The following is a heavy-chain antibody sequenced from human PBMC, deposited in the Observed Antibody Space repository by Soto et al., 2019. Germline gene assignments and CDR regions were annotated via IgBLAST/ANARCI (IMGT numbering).Heavy chain of an antibody. CDR3: ARNVVFWGDPYYFDY. D-gene: IGHD3-10*02. CDR1: GFTFSDYY. CDR2: ISSSGSSI. V-gene: IGHV3-11*01. J-gene: IGHJ4*02. Sequence: GGSLRLSCAASGFTFSDYYMSWIRQAPGKGLEWVSYISSSGSSIYYADSVKGRFTISRDNAKNSLYLQMNSLRAEDTAVYYCARNVVFWGDPYYFDYWGQGTLVTVSS.